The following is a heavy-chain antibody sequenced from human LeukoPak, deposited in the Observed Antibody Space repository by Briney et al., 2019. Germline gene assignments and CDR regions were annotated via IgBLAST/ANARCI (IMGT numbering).Heavy chain of an antibody. CDR3: AREMATMRYGMDV. V-gene: IGHV4-59*01. Sequence: SETLSLTCTVSGGSISIYYWSWIRQPPGKGLEWIGYIYYSGSTNYNPSLKSRVTISVDTSKNQFSLKLSSVTAADTAVYYCAREMATMRYGMDVWGQGTTVTVSS. D-gene: IGHD5-24*01. CDR1: GGSISIYY. CDR2: IYYSGST. J-gene: IGHJ6*02.